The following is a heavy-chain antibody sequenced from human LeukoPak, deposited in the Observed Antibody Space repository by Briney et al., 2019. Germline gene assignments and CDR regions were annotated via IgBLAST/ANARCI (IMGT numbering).Heavy chain of an antibody. Sequence: GESLRISCKGSGYSFSASWIGWVRQMPGKGLECMGIIYPTDSDTRYSPSFEGQVTISVDKSVSTTYLQWSSLKASDTAMYYCALRSGNDDDYDIWGQGTMVTVSS. D-gene: IGHD1-1*01. CDR3: ALRSGNDDDYDI. CDR2: IYPTDSDT. CDR1: GYSFSASW. V-gene: IGHV5-51*01. J-gene: IGHJ3*02.